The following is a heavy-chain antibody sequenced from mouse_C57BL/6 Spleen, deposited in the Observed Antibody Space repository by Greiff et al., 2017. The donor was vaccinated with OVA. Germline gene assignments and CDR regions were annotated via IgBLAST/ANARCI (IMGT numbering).Heavy chain of an antibody. CDR1: GFTFSDYG. D-gene: IGHD4-1*01. CDR2: ISSGSSTI. J-gene: IGHJ2*01. Sequence: EVKLVESGGGLVKPGGSLKLSCAASGFTFSDYGMHWVRQAPEKGLEWVAYISSGSSTIYYADTVKGRFTISRDNAKNTLFLQMTSLRSEDTAMYYCARPDWDEEDYFDYWGQGTTLTVSS. V-gene: IGHV5-17*01. CDR3: ARPDWDEEDYFDY.